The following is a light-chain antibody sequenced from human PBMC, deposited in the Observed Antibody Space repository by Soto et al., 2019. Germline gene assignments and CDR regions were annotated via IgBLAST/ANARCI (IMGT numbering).Light chain of an antibody. CDR2: LNSDGSH. V-gene: IGLV4-69*01. Sequence: QPVLTQSPSASASLGASVKLTCTLSSGHSSYAIAWHQQQPETGPRYLMKLNSDGSHRKGDGIPDRFSGSSSGAERYLTISSLQSEDEADYYCQTWGSGIRVVFGGGTKLTVL. CDR1: SGHSSYA. CDR3: QTWGSGIRVV. J-gene: IGLJ2*01.